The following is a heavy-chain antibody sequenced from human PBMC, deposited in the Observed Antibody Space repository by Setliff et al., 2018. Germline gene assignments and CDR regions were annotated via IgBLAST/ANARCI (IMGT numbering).Heavy chain of an antibody. CDR2: IDPSGNT. Sequence: SETLSLTCTVSGGSISSGSNYWSWIRQPAGRGLEWIGHIDPSGNTNYHPSLKSRVTISGDTSKNQFSLKLTSVTEADTAVYYCARGPPGYYYYMNVWGQGTTVTVSS. CDR3: ARGPPGYYYYMNV. V-gene: IGHV4-61*09. CDR1: GGSISSGSNY. J-gene: IGHJ6*03.